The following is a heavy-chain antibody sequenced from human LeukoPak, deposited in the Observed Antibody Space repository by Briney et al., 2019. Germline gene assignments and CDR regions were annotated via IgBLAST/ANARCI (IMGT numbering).Heavy chain of an antibody. CDR2: ISGSGGST. CDR3: AKDRNTMIVVSDLIDY. V-gene: IGHV3-23*01. J-gene: IGHJ4*02. Sequence: GGSLRLSCAASGFTFSSYAMSWVRQAPGEGLEWVSAISGSGGSTYYADSVKGRFTISRDNSKNTLYLQMNSLRAEDTAVYYCAKDRNTMIVVSDLIDYWGQGTLVTVSS. D-gene: IGHD3-22*01. CDR1: GFTFSSYA.